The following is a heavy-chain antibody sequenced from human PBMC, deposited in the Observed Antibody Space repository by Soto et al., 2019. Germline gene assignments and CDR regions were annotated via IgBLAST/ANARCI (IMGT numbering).Heavy chain of an antibody. V-gene: IGHV3-7*01. D-gene: IGHD3-16*01. Sequence: EVHLVESGGGLVQPGGSLRLSCAASAFSFGRYWMSWVRQASGKGLEWVANIKQDGTEQYYVDSVKGRFTISRDNAKNSVYLQMTSLRAEDTAVYYCARIGWGYDYVWGRYFDHWGQGTLVTVSS. CDR3: ARIGWGYDYVWGRYFDH. J-gene: IGHJ4*02. CDR1: AFSFGRYW. CDR2: IKQDGTEQ.